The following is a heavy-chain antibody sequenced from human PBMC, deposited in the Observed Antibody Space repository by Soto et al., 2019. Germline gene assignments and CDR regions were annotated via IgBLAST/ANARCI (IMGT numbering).Heavy chain of an antibody. CDR1: GGSISSRSFY. J-gene: IGHJ4*02. CDR2: IYYSGST. Sequence: QLQLQESGPGLVQPSETLSLTCTVSGGSISSRSFYWGWIRQPPGMGLEWIGSIYYSGSTDYDPSRKSRLSISVDTSKNQFSLRLSSVTAADTAVYYCASRSSYCRHTTCYEDYFDYGGQGILVTVSS. V-gene: IGHV4-39*01. D-gene: IGHD2-2*01. CDR3: ASRSSYCRHTTCYEDYFDY.